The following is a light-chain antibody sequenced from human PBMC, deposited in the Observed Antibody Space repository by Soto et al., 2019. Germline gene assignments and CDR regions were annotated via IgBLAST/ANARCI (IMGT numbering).Light chain of an antibody. J-gene: IGLJ1*01. V-gene: IGLV2-23*02. CDR3: CSYAGSSTQV. CDR2: EVS. CDR1: SSDVGSSNL. Sequence: QSVLTQPASMSGSPGQSITFSCTGTSSDVGSSNLVSWYQQHPGKAPKLLIYEVSKRPSGVSNRFSGSKSGNTAPLTISGLQAEDEADYYCCSYAGSSTQVFGTGTKVTVL.